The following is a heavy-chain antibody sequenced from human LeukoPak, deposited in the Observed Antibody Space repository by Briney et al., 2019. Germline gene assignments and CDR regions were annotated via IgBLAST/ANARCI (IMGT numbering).Heavy chain of an antibody. V-gene: IGHV4-34*01. CDR3: ARDYGSGSYYLLPHFDY. Sequence: SETLSLTCTVSGGSISGYYWSWIRQPPGKGLEWIGEINHSGSTNYNPSLKSRVTISVDTSKNQFSLKLSSVTAADTAVYYCARDYGSGSYYLLPHFDYWGQGTLVTVSS. CDR1: GGSISGYY. J-gene: IGHJ4*02. CDR2: INHSGST. D-gene: IGHD3-10*01.